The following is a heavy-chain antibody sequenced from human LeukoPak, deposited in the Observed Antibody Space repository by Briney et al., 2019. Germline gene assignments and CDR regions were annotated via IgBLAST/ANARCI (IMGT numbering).Heavy chain of an antibody. D-gene: IGHD7-27*01. J-gene: IGHJ4*02. CDR3: ARGPPNWGYDY. CDR2: MSPNSGDT. CDR1: GYTFTSYD. V-gene: IGHV1-8*01. Sequence: GASVKVSCKASGYTFTSYDFNWVRQATGQRPEWMGWMSPNSGDTGYAQKFRDRVTMTRNTSISTAYMELSSLRSDDTAVYYCARGPPNWGYDYWGPGTLVTVSP.